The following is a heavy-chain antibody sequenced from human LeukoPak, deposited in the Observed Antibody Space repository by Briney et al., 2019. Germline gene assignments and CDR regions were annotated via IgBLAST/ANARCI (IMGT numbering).Heavy chain of an antibody. J-gene: IGHJ4*02. CDR3: AKRGSYYEFDY. CDR1: GFTFSSYS. Sequence: PGGSLRLSCAASGFTFSSYSMNWVRQAPGKGLEWVANINQDGSVKNSVDSVKGRFTISRDNAKNSLYLQMNSLRAEDTAVYYCAKRGSYYEFDYWGQGTLVTVSS. CDR2: INQDGSVK. V-gene: IGHV3-7*03. D-gene: IGHD1-26*01.